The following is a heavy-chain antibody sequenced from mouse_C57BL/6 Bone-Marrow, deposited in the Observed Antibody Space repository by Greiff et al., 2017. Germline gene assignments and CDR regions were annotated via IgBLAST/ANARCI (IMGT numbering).Heavy chain of an antibody. D-gene: IGHD1-1*01. J-gene: IGHJ1*03. CDR1: GYAFSSYW. CDR3: ASITTARWYFDV. CDR2: IYPGDGDT. Sequence: QVQLQQSGAELVKPGASVKISCKASGYAFSSYWMNWVKQRPGKGLEWIGQIYPGDGDTNYNGKFKGKATLTAGKSSSTAYMQLSSLTSEDSAVYFCASITTARWYFDVWGTVTTVTVSS. V-gene: IGHV1-80*01.